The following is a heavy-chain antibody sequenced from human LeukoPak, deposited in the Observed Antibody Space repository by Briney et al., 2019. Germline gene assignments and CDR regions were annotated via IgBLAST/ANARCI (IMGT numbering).Heavy chain of an antibody. CDR1: GYTFTSYS. Sequence: ASVKVSCKASGYTFTSYSISWVRQAPGQGLEWMGWISAYNGNTNYAQKLQGRVTMTTDTSTSTAYMELRSLRSDDTAVYYCARRPPYCGGDCYADYWGQGTLVTVSS. CDR2: ISAYNGNT. D-gene: IGHD2-21*02. CDR3: ARRPPYCGGDCYADY. V-gene: IGHV1-18*01. J-gene: IGHJ4*02.